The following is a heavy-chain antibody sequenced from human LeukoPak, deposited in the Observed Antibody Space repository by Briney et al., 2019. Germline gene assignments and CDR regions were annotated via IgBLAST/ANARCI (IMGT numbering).Heavy chain of an antibody. V-gene: IGHV1-8*03. CDR2: MNPNSGNT. CDR3: ARDDISSGSYYTFFDY. Sequence: ASVKVSCKASGYTFTSYDINWVRQATGQGLEWMGWMNPNSGNTGYAQKFQGRVTITRNTSISTAYMELSSLRSEDTAVYYCARDDISSGSYYTFFDYWGQGTLVTVSS. J-gene: IGHJ4*02. D-gene: IGHD1-26*01. CDR1: GYTFTSYD.